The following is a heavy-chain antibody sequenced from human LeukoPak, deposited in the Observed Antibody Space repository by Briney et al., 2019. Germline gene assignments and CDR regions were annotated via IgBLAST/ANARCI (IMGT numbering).Heavy chain of an antibody. V-gene: IGHV4-4*02. Sequence: SGTLSLTCGVSSGSISGTNWWSWVRQPPGQGLEWIGEISLAGQTNYNPSLNGRVTMSLDKSSNQLSLHLTSVTAADTATYFCSRESGPFCPFWGQGTLVIVSS. CDR2: ISLAGQT. D-gene: IGHD1-26*01. CDR3: SRESGPFCPF. CDR1: SGSISGTNW. J-gene: IGHJ4*02.